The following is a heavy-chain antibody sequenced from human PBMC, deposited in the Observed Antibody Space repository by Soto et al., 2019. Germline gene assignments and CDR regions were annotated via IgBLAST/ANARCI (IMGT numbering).Heavy chain of an antibody. J-gene: IGHJ5*02. CDR3: ARDGGVDTAMVTDWFDP. D-gene: IGHD5-18*01. CDR1: GYTFTSYY. CDR2: INPSGGST. V-gene: IGHV1-46*01. Sequence: ASVKVSCKASGYTFTSYYMHCVRQAPGQVLEWMGIINPSGGSTSYAQKFQGRVTMTRDTSTSTVYMELSSLRSEDTAVYYCARDGGVDTAMVTDWFDPWGQGTLVTVSS.